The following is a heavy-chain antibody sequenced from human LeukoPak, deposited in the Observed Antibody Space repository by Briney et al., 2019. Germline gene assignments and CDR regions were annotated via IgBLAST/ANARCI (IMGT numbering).Heavy chain of an antibody. CDR1: GYSFTSYW. D-gene: IGHD2-21*02. J-gene: IGHJ1*01. Sequence: GESLKISCKGSGYSFTSYWISWVRQMPGRGLEWMGRIDPSDSYTNYSPSFQGQVTISADKSISTAYLQWSSLKASDTAMYYCARPYCGGDCYPEYFQHWGQGTLVTVSS. CDR3: ARPYCGGDCYPEYFQH. V-gene: IGHV5-10-1*04. CDR2: IDPSDSYT.